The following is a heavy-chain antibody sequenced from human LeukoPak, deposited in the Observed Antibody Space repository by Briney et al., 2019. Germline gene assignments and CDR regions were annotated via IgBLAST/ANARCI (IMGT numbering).Heavy chain of an antibody. V-gene: IGHV5-51*01. CDR1: GYSFTSYW. J-gene: IGHJ6*03. Sequence: GESLKISCKGSGYSFTSYWIGWVRQMPGKGLEWMGIIYPGDSDTRYSPSLQGQVTISADKSISTAYLQWSSLKASDTAMYYCARHVGFGEPPEYYYYMDVWGKGTTVTVSS. CDR2: IYPGDSDT. D-gene: IGHD3-10*01. CDR3: ARHVGFGEPPEYYYYMDV.